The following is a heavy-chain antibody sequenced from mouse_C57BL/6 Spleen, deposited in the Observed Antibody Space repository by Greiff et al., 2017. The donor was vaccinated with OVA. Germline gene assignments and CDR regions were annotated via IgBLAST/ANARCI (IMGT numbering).Heavy chain of an antibody. CDR3: ARRGYPYAMDY. V-gene: IGHV3-6*01. CDR1: GYSITSGYY. D-gene: IGHD2-2*01. CDR2: ISYDGSN. J-gene: IGHJ4*01. Sequence: EVQLQESGPGLVKPSQSLSLTCSVTGYSITSGYYWNWIRQFPGNTLEWMGYISYDGSNNYNPSLKNRISITRDTSKNQFFLKLNSVTTEDTATYYCARRGYPYAMDYWGQGTSVTVSS.